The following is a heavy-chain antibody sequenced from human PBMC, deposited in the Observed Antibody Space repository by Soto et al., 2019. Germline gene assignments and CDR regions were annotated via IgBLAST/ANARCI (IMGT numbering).Heavy chain of an antibody. Sequence: WETLSLTCTVSGVSISNSSYYWGWIRRPPGKGMEWIGTIYYSGITYYNPSLKSRVTISVDTSKNQFSLKLTSVTAADTAVYYCARHGSNWGQGTLVTVSS. CDR2: IYYSGIT. CDR3: ARHGSN. V-gene: IGHV4-39*01. CDR1: GVSISNSSYY. J-gene: IGHJ4*02.